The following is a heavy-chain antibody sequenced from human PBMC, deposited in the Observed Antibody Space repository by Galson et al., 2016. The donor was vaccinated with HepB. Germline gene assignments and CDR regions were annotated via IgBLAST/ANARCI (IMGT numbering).Heavy chain of an antibody. CDR2: ISSSSSSK. J-gene: IGHJ5*02. V-gene: IGHV3-21*01. Sequence: SLRLSCAASGFTFSSYSMSWVRQAPGKGLEWVSSISSSSSSKYYADSVKGRFTISRDNAQNSLYLQMNSLRAEDTAVYYCARDPSSGIGNWFDPWGQGTLVTVSS. CDR3: ARDPSSGIGNWFDP. D-gene: IGHD5-12*01. CDR1: GFTFSSYS.